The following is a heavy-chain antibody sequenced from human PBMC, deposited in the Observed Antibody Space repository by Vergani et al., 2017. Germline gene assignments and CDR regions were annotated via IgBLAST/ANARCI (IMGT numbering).Heavy chain of an antibody. CDR2: IYYSGST. V-gene: IGHV4-59*01. CDR3: AWFRGGIAARPWCGEYYYYMDV. Sequence: QVQLQESGPGLVKPSETLSLTCTVSGGSISSYYWSWIRQPPGKGLEWIGYIYYSGSTNYNPSLKSRVTISVDTSKNQFSLKLSSVTAADTAVYYCAWFRGGIAARPWCGEYYYYMDVWGKGTTVTVSS. J-gene: IGHJ6*03. CDR1: GGSISSYY. D-gene: IGHD6-6*01.